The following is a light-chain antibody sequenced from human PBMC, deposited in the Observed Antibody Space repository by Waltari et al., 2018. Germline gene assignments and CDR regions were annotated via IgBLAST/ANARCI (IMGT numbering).Light chain of an antibody. J-gene: IGKJ3*01. CDR1: QSVSSTY. CDR2: GVS. Sequence: EIVLTQSPGTLSLSPGERATLSCRASQSVSSTYLALYQQKPGQAPRLIIDGVSSRAAGIPDRFSGSGSGTAFTLTISRLESEDFAVYYCQHYGNSPFTFGPGTKVDIK. CDR3: QHYGNSPFT. V-gene: IGKV3-20*01.